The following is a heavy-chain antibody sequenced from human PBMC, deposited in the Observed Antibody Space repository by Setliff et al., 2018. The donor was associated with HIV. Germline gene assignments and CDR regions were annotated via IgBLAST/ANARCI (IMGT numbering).Heavy chain of an antibody. CDR1: GGSVSNYY. D-gene: IGHD6-13*01. CDR3: ASGQQNFDY. Sequence: PSETLSLTCAVSGGSVSNYYWSWIRQPPGKGLEWIGYIYYSGTTNYNPSLKSRVTMSVDTSRNQLSLKVRSVTAADTAVYYFASGQQNFDYWGQGTLVTVSS. J-gene: IGHJ4*02. CDR2: IYYSGTT. V-gene: IGHV4-59*02.